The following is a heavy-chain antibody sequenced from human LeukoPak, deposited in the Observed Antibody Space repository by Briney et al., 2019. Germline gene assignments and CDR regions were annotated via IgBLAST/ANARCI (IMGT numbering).Heavy chain of an antibody. J-gene: IGHJ4*02. CDR3: ASAGWFGEGYFDY. V-gene: IGHV3-48*03. Sequence: PGGSLRLSCAASGFTFSSYEMNWVRQTPGKGLEWVSYISSSGSNIYYADSVKGRFTISRDNAKNSLYLQMNSLRAEDTAVYYCASAGWFGEGYFDYWGQGTLVTVSS. CDR2: ISSSGSNI. CDR1: GFTFSSYE. D-gene: IGHD3-10*01.